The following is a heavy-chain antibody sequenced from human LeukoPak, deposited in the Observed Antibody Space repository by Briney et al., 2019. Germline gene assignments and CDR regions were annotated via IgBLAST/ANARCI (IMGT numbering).Heavy chain of an antibody. J-gene: IGHJ6*03. CDR2: IIPIFGTA. V-gene: IGHV1-69*01. CDR1: GGTFSSYA. D-gene: IGHD3-3*01. CDR3: AMIDFWSGYYYYYYMDV. Sequence: SVKVSCKASGGTFSSYAISWVRQAPGQGLEWMGGIIPIFGTANYAQKFQGRVTITADESTSTAYMELSSLRSEDTAVYYCAMIDFWSGYYYYYYMDVWGKGTTVAVSS.